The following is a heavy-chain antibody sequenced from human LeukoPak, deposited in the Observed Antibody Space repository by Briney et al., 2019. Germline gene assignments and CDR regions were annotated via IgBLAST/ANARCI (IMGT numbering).Heavy chain of an antibody. CDR3: AREIFGIAADVFDP. J-gene: IGHJ5*02. V-gene: IGHV4-39*07. CDR2: IYYSGST. CDR1: GGSISSSSYY. Sequence: SETLSLTCTVSGGSISSSSYYWGWIRQPPGKGLEWIGSIYYSGSTYYNPSLKSRVTVSVDTSKNQFSLKLSAVTAADTAVYYCAREIFGIAADVFDPWGQGTLVTVSS. D-gene: IGHD6-13*01.